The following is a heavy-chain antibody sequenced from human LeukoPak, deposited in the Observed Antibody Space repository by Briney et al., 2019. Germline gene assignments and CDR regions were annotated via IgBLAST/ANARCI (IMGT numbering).Heavy chain of an antibody. CDR2: INPNSGGT. CDR3: AGTSPGAGTTPLDY. V-gene: IGHV1-2*02. J-gene: IGHJ4*02. D-gene: IGHD1-7*01. CDR1: GYTFTGYY. Sequence: ASVKVSCKASGYTFTGYYMHWVRQAPGQGLEWMGWINPNSGGTNYAQKFQGRVTMTRDTSISTAYMELNRMRSDDTAVYYCAGTSPGAGTTPLDYWGQGTLVTVSS.